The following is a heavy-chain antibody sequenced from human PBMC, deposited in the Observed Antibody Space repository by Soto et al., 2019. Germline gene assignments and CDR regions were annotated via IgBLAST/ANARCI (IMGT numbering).Heavy chain of an antibody. CDR2: ISAYNGNT. D-gene: IGHD2-8*01. V-gene: IGHV1-18*01. CDR3: ARSGYCTNGVCYDFDY. J-gene: IGHJ4*02. Sequence: ASVKVSCKASGYTFTSYGISWVRQAPGQGLEWMGWISAYNGNTNYAQKLQGRVTMTTDTSTSTAYMELRSLRSDDTAVYYCARSGYCTNGVCYDFDYWGQGTLVTVSS. CDR1: GYTFTSYG.